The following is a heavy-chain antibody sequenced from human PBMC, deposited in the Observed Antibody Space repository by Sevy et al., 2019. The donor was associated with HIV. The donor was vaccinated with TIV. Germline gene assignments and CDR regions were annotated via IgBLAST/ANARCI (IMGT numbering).Heavy chain of an antibody. CDR2: IKPDGSEI. J-gene: IGHJ4*02. Sequence: GGSLRLSCAASGFILSAYWMSWVRQAPGRGLEWVANIKPDGSEIYYGDSVKGRFTISRDNAKNSLYLQMNSLRAEDTGVYYCARDSAMTRDYWGQGTLVTVSS. V-gene: IGHV3-7*01. CDR3: ARDSAMTRDY. CDR1: GFILSAYW. D-gene: IGHD6-13*01.